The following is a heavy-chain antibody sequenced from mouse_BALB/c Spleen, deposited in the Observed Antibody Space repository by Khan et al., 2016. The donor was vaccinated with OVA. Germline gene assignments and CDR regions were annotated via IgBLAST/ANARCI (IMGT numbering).Heavy chain of an antibody. CDR1: GFTFSSFG. CDR2: ISSGSNTT. D-gene: IGHD1-2*01. V-gene: IGHV5-17*02. Sequence: EVELVESGGGLVQPGGSRKLSCAASGFTFSSFGMHWVRQAPEKGLEWVAYISSGSNTTYYAATLKGRFTISRDNPKNTLFLPMTSLRSEDTAMYYCASDSYGYMGYFDYWGQGTTRTVSS. J-gene: IGHJ2*01. CDR3: ASDSYGYMGYFDY.